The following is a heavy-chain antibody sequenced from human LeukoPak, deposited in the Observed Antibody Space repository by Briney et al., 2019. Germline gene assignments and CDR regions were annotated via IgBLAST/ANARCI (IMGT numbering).Heavy chain of an antibody. V-gene: IGHV3-30*04. CDR1: GFTFSRYA. J-gene: IGHJ4*02. CDR3: ARGARSGDDWGGYFDY. CDR2: ISFDGTYK. Sequence: PGGSLRLSCAASGFTFSRYAMHWVRQAPGKGLEWVAVISFDGTYKSYADSVKGRFTIVRDNSKNTLYLQMNSLRAEDTAVYYCARGARSGDDWGGYFDYWGQGTLVTVSS. D-gene: IGHD3-16*01.